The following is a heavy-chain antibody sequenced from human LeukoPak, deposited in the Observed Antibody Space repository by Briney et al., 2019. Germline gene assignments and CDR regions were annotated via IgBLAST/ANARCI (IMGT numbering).Heavy chain of an antibody. CDR3: AKDQAASKYYFDY. CDR1: GFTFSSYG. V-gene: IGHV3-30*18. D-gene: IGHD6-25*01. J-gene: IGHJ4*02. Sequence: GGSLRLSCAASGFTFSSYGMHWARQAPGKGLEWVAVISYDGSNKYYADSVKGRFTISRDNSKNTLYLQMNSLRAEDTAVYYCAKDQAASKYYFDYWGQGTLVTVSS. CDR2: ISYDGSNK.